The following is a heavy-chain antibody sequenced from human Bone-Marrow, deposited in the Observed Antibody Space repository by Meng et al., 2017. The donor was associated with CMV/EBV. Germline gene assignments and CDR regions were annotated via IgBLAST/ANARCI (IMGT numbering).Heavy chain of an antibody. D-gene: IGHD6-6*01. CDR2: IYPGDSDT. V-gene: IGHV5-51*01. Sequence: KVSCKGSGYSFTSYWIGWVRQMPGKGLEWMGIIYPGDSDTRYSPSFQGQVTISADKSIGTAYLQWSSLKASDTAMYYCARSPAGNKGSSVGWFDPWGQGTLVTVSS. J-gene: IGHJ5*02. CDR1: GYSFTSYW. CDR3: ARSPAGNKGSSVGWFDP.